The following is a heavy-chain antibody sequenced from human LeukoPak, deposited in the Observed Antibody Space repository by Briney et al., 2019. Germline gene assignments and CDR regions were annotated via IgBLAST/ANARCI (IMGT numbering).Heavy chain of an antibody. CDR1: GFTFSSYG. CDR3: ARDGTYTDYDPDFDI. Sequence: GRSLRLSCAASGFTFSSYGMHWVRQAPGKGLEWVAVIWYDGNNKYYADSVKGRFTISRDNSKNTLYLQMNSLRAEDTAVYYCARDGTYTDYDPDFDIWGQGTLVTVSS. CDR2: IWYDGNNK. D-gene: IGHD5-12*01. J-gene: IGHJ4*02. V-gene: IGHV3-33*01.